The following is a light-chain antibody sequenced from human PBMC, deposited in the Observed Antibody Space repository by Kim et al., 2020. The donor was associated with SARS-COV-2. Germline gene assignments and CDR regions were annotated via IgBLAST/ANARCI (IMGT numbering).Light chain of an antibody. J-gene: IGLJ3*02. Sequence: SYELTQPPSVSVSPGQTARITCSGDALPIKYAFWYQQNSGQAPVLVIYEDTKRPSEIPARFSGSSSGTTATLTIRGTQGDDDAYYFCYSRDSSGDLRVFGGGTQLTVL. CDR1: ALPIKY. V-gene: IGLV3-10*01. CDR2: EDT. CDR3: YSRDSSGDLRV.